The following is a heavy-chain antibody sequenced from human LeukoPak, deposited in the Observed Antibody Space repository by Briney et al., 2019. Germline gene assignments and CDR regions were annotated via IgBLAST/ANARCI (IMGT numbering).Heavy chain of an antibody. D-gene: IGHD6-19*01. V-gene: IGHV4-38-2*02. CDR3: ARSIGRALMGIAVAGTGMEY. Sequence: SETLSLTCTVSGYSISSGYYWGWIRQPPGKGLEWIGSIYHSGSTYYNPSLKSRVTISVDTSKNQFSLKLSSVTAADTAVYYCARSIGRALMGIAVAGTGMEYWSQGTLVTVSS. J-gene: IGHJ4*02. CDR2: IYHSGST. CDR1: GYSISSGYY.